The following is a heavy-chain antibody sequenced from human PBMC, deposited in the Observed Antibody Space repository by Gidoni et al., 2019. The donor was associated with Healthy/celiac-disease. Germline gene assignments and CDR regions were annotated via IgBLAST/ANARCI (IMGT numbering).Heavy chain of an antibody. D-gene: IGHD2-2*01. J-gene: IGHJ5*02. Sequence: QVQLQQWGAGLLKPSETLSLTCAVYGGSFSGYYWSGIRQPPGKGLEWIGEINHSGSTNYNPSLKSRVTISVDTSKNQFSLKLSSVTAADTAVYYCARGLRYCSSTSCSRAWFDPWGQGTLVTVSS. V-gene: IGHV4-34*01. CDR2: INHSGST. CDR3: ARGLRYCSSTSCSRAWFDP. CDR1: GGSFSGYY.